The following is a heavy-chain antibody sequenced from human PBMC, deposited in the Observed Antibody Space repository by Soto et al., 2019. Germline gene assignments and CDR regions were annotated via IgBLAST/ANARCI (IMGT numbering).Heavy chain of an antibody. J-gene: IGHJ4*02. V-gene: IGHV3-30*04. D-gene: IGHD6-13*01. Sequence: HPGGSLRLSCAASGFTFSSYAMHWVRQAPGKGLEWVAFISNDGSNKYYADSVKGRFTISRDNSKNTLYLQMNSLRAEDTAVYYCAYRSTPFDDWGQGTRVTVYS. CDR1: GFTFSSYA. CDR2: ISNDGSNK. CDR3: AYRSTPFDD.